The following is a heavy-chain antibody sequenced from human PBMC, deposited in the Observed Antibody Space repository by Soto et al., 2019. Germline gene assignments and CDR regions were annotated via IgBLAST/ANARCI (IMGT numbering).Heavy chain of an antibody. CDR1: GYTFTGYY. Sequence: RASVKVSCKASGYTFTGYYMHWVRQAPGQGLEWMGRINPNSGGTNYAQKFQGWVTMTRDTSISTAYMELSRLRSDDTAVYYCARGARYSSSPLPYNWFDPWGQGTLVTVSS. CDR3: ARGARYSSSPLPYNWFDP. J-gene: IGHJ5*02. D-gene: IGHD6-6*01. V-gene: IGHV1-2*04. CDR2: INPNSGGT.